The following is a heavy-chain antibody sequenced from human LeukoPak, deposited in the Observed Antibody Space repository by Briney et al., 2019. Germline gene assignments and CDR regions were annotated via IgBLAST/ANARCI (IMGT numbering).Heavy chain of an antibody. J-gene: IGHJ5*02. CDR3: AREDSYGHPNCFDP. CDR1: GGSISSYY. V-gene: IGHV4-4*07. D-gene: IGHD5-18*01. Sequence: PSETLSLTCTVPGGSISSYYWSWIRQPAGKGLEWVGSIYTSGGTNYNPSLKSRVTMSVDTSKNQFSLKLSSVTAADTAVYYCAREDSYGHPNCFDPWGQGTLVTVSS. CDR2: IYTSGGT.